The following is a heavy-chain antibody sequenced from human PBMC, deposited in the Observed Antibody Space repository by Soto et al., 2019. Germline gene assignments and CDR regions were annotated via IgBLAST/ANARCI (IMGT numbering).Heavy chain of an antibody. CDR3: AKDRLATSYYFDK. Sequence: PGGSLRLSCAASGFTFTTFGMHWVRQPPGKGLEWVAVITHDGNNKFYADSVKGRFTISRDNSKNTVYLQMSSLKPEDTGIYFCAKDRLATSYYFDKWGQGIRVTVAS. CDR2: ITHDGNNK. CDR1: GFTFTTFG. V-gene: IGHV3-30*18. J-gene: IGHJ4*02. D-gene: IGHD5-12*01.